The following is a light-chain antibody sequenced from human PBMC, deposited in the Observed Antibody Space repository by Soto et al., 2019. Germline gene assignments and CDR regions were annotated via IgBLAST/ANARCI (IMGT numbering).Light chain of an antibody. Sequence: QAVVTQPASVSGSPGQSITISCTGTSNDIGGYNYVSWYQQHPGKAPKLLIYEVSNRPSGVSNRFSGSKSGNTASLTISGLQAEDEADYYCSSYTNTNAHYVFGTGTKLTVL. CDR3: SSYTNTNAHYV. V-gene: IGLV2-14*01. CDR1: SNDIGGYNY. J-gene: IGLJ1*01. CDR2: EVS.